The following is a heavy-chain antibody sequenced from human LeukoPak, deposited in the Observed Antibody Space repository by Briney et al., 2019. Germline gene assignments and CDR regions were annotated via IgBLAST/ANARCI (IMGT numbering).Heavy chain of an antibody. V-gene: IGHV3-33*01. CDR1: GFTFSSYG. CDR3: AGTSGWYEPIDY. Sequence: GGSLRLSCAASGFTFSSYGMHWVRQAPGKGLEWVAVIWYDGSNKYYADSVKGRFTISRDNSKNTLYLQMNSLRAEDTAVYYCAGTSGWYEPIDYWGQGTLVTVSS. D-gene: IGHD6-19*01. CDR2: IWYDGSNK. J-gene: IGHJ4*02.